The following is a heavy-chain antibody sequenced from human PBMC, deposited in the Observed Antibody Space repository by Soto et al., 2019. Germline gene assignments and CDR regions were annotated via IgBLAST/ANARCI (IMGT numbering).Heavy chain of an antibody. D-gene: IGHD2-15*01. V-gene: IGHV3-53*01. CDR2: IYSGGDT. CDR3: AREGGGVYCSGGSCYGRYFDY. Sequence: EVRLVEPGGGLIQPGGSLRFSCVASGFTVSSNYMSWVRQAPGKGLEWVSIIYSGGDTYYADSVQGRFTISRDNSKNTLDLQMNSLRVEDTAVYYCAREGGGVYCSGGSCYGRYFDYWGQGTLVTVSA. J-gene: IGHJ4*02. CDR1: GFTVSSNY.